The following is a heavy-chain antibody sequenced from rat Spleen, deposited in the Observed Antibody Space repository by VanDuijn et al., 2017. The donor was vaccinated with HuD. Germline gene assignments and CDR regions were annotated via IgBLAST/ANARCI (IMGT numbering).Heavy chain of an antibody. CDR2: ISPSGGST. Sequence: EVQLVESGGGLVQPGRSLKLSCAASGFTFSNHDMAWVRQAPTKGLEWVASISPSGGSTYYRDSVKGRLTVSRDDAKNTLYLQMDSLRSEDTATYYCARSVFDYWGQGVMVTVSS. J-gene: IGHJ2*01. V-gene: IGHV5S13*01. CDR3: ARSVFDY. CDR1: GFTFSNHD.